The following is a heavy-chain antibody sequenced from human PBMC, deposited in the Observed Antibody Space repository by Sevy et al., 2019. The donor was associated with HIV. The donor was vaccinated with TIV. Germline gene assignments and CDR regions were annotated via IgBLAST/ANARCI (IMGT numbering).Heavy chain of an antibody. J-gene: IGHJ4*02. Sequence: GGSRLSCAASGFTFSSFWMTWVRQAPGKGLEWVANINQDGSEIHYVDSVKGRFSISRDNAKNSLNLQMNSLRAEDTAVYYCARALYAYSSYWGQGTLVTVSS. V-gene: IGHV3-7*01. D-gene: IGHD4-4*01. CDR3: ARALYAYSSY. CDR2: INQDGSEI. CDR1: GFTFSSFW.